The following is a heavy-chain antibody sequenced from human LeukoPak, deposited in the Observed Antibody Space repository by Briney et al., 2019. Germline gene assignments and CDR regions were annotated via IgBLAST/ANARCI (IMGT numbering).Heavy chain of an antibody. CDR3: ARDGVMAETPFYFDS. J-gene: IGHJ4*02. CDR2: ISSSTSNI. Sequence: GASLRLSCTGSGFILNSYGINWVRQAPGKGLEWVAYISSSTSNIFYADSVKGRFTISRDHAKDSVLLQMNSLRVEDTALYFCARDGVMAETPFYFDSWGKGALVTVSS. D-gene: IGHD2-21*01. V-gene: IGHV3-48*01. CDR1: GFILNSYG.